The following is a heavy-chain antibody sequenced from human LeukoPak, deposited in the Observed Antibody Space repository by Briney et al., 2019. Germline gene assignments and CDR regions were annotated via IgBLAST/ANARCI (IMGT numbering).Heavy chain of an antibody. CDR2: VNHSGST. CDR3: ARGVAARPRFDY. Sequence: PSETLSLTCAVYGGSFSGYYWSWIRQPPGKGLEWIGEVNHSGSTNYNPSLKSRVTISVDTCKNQFSLKLSSVTAADTAVYYCARGVAARPRFDYWGQGTLVTVSS. CDR1: GGSFSGYY. D-gene: IGHD6-6*01. V-gene: IGHV4-34*01. J-gene: IGHJ4*02.